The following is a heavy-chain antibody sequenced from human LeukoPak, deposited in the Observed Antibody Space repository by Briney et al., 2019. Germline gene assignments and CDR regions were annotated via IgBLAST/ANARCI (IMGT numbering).Heavy chain of an antibody. CDR2: ISGSGTST. Sequence: RGSLRLSCAASGITFSTYAMSWVRQAPGKGLEWVSAISGSGTSTYHADSVKGRFTISRDNSKNTLYLQMKSLRVEDTAIYYCAKDQRSGWTRNFDSWGQGTLVTVSS. J-gene: IGHJ4*02. CDR3: AKDQRSGWTRNFDS. CDR1: GITFSTYA. D-gene: IGHD6-19*01. V-gene: IGHV3-23*01.